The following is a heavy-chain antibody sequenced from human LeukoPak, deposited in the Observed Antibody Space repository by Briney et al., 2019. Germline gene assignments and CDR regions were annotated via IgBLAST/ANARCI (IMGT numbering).Heavy chain of an antibody. CDR2: INSDGSTT. Sequence: GGSLRLSCAASGFSFSSSWMHWVRQAPGKGLVWVSRINSDGSTTNYADSVKGRFTISRDNAKNTLYLQMNSLRAEDTAVYYCASYFRCSGATCYTNYWGQGTLVTVSS. CDR1: GFSFSSSW. D-gene: IGHD2-2*02. J-gene: IGHJ4*02. CDR3: ASYFRCSGATCYTNY. V-gene: IGHV3-74*01.